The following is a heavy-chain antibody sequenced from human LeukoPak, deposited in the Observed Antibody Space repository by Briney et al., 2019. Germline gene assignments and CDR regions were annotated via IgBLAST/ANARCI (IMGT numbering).Heavy chain of an antibody. D-gene: IGHD6-19*01. Sequence: TSETLSLTCTVSGGSISSFYYTWIRQPPGKGLEWIGYIDSSGITNYNSSLNSRVTISLDTSQNQFSLKLNSVTAADTAVYYCATVASGWYPDYWGQGALVTVSS. J-gene: IGHJ4*02. CDR1: GGSISSFY. V-gene: IGHV4-59*01. CDR3: ATVASGWYPDY. CDR2: IDSSGIT.